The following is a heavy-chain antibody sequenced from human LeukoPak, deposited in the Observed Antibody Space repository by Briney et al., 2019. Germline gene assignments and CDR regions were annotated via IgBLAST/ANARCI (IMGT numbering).Heavy chain of an antibody. D-gene: IGHD2-2*01. CDR2: ISSSSSYI. J-gene: IGHJ4*02. CDR1: GFTFSSYS. CDR3: ARELAIVVVPAATDN. Sequence: KPGGSLRLSCAASGFTFSSYSMNWVRQAPGKGLEWVSSISSSSSYIYYADSVKGRFTISRDNAKNSLYLQMNSLRAEDTAVYYCARELAIVVVPAATDNWGQGTLVTVSS. V-gene: IGHV3-21*01.